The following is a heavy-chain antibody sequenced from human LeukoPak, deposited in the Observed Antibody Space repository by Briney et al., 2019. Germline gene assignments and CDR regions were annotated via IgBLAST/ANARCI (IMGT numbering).Heavy chain of an antibody. J-gene: IGHJ6*02. D-gene: IGHD2-15*01. Sequence: SQTLSLTCTVSGGSISSGGYYWSWIRQHPGKGLEWIGYIYYSGSTYYNPSLKSRVTISVDTSKNQFSLKLSSVTAADTAVYYCARGVGVVAANHYYYYGMDVWGQGTTVTVSS. CDR1: GGSISSGGYY. CDR2: IYYSGST. V-gene: IGHV4-31*03. CDR3: ARGVGVVAANHYYYYGMDV.